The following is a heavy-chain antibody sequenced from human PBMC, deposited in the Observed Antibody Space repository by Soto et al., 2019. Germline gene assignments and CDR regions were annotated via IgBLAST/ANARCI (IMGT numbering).Heavy chain of an antibody. J-gene: IGHJ6*02. CDR2: ISAYNGNT. Sequence: QVQLVQSGAEVKKPGASVKVSCKASGYTFTSYGISWVRQAPGQGLEWMGWISAYNGNTNYAQKLQGRVTMTTDTSTSTGYMGLRSLRSDDTAVYYCAREFGLPPYYYYGMDVWGQGTTVTVSS. D-gene: IGHD3-10*01. CDR1: GYTFTSYG. V-gene: IGHV1-18*04. CDR3: AREFGLPPYYYYGMDV.